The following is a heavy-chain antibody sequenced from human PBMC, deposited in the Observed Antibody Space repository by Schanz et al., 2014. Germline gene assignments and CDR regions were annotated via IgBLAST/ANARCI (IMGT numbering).Heavy chain of an antibody. J-gene: IGHJ4*02. CDR2: IGVDGTTT. CDR1: GLIFSNYV. D-gene: IGHD1-1*01. CDR3: ARDRRNADLDY. Sequence: EVQLLESGGGLVQPGGSLKLSCAASGLIFSNYVMSWVRQAPGKGLEWVSVIGVDGTTTYYADSVKGRFTISRDNAKNSLYLEMNSLRAEDTALYYCARDRRNADLDYWGQGTLVTVSS. V-gene: IGHV3-23*01.